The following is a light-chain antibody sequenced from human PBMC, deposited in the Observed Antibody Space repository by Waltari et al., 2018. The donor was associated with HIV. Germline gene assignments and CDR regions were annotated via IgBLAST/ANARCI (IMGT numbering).Light chain of an antibody. CDR1: PSIRNW. CDR2: RAS. Sequence: DFQMTQSPATLSASVGDRVTITCRASPSIRNWLAWYQQKPGKAPKVLIYRASSLGSGVPSRFSGSGSGTEFTLTISSLQPADFATYYCQQYDSYPLTFGGGTKVEIK. CDR3: QQYDSYPLT. V-gene: IGKV1-5*03. J-gene: IGKJ4*01.